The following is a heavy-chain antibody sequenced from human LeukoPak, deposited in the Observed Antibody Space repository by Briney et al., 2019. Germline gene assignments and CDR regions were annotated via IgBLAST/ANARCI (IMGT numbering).Heavy chain of an antibody. CDR2: IYSGGST. V-gene: IGHV3-66*02. CDR1: GFTVSSNY. Sequence: GGSLRLSCAASGFTVSSNYMSWVRQAPGKGLEWVSVIYSGGSTYYADSVKGRFTISRDNSKNTLYLQMNGLRAEDTAVYYCARDVREELPGRYWGQGTLVTVSS. J-gene: IGHJ4*02. CDR3: ARDVREELPGRY. D-gene: IGHD1-7*01.